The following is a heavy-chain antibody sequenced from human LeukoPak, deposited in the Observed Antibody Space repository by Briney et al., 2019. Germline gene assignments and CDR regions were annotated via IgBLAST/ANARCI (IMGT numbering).Heavy chain of an antibody. J-gene: IGHJ4*02. CDR2: IYSGGST. CDR3: ARVSEGAIDY. CDR1: GFTVSSNY. D-gene: IGHD1-26*01. V-gene: IGHV3-66*01. Sequence: GGSLRLSCAASGFTVSSNYMSWVRQAPGKGLEWVSVIYSGGSTYYADSVKGRFTISRDNSKNTLYLQMNSLRAEDTSVYYCARVSEGAIDYWGQGTLVTVSS.